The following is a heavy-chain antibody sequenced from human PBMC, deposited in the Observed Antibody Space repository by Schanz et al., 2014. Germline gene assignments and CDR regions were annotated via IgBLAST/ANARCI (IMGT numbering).Heavy chain of an antibody. Sequence: EVRLVESGGGLVEPGGSLRLSCAASGFTFSNHALSWVRQAPGKGPEWVSAINGNGGITYYADPVKGRFTISRDNSKNTLYLQMKSLRVEDTAVYYCVKDTDKYNLNDVQAMDVWGPWTTVTASS. CDR1: GFTFSNHA. V-gene: IGHV3-23*04. CDR3: VKDTDKYNLNDVQAMDV. D-gene: IGHD1-1*01. CDR2: INGNGGIT. J-gene: IGHJ6*01.